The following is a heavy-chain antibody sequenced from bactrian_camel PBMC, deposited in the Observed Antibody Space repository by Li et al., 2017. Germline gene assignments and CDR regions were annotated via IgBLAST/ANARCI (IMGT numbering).Heavy chain of an antibody. J-gene: IGHJ4*01. CDR3: AADQLYGTCRDVLDFPA. CDR1: GFPSTSYC. Sequence: HVQLVESGGGSVQAGGSLALSCTGSGFPSTSYCMGWFRQRPGKDREGLAVLWIGGATTTYADSVKGRFIITRDKAKDLVYLQMNGLQPEDTGMYYCAADQLYGTCRDVLDFPARGQGTQVTVS. V-gene: IGHV3-3*01. CDR2: LWIGGATT. D-gene: IGHD7*01.